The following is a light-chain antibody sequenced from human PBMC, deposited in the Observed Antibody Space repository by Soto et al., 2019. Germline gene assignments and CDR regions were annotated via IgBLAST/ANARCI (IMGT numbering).Light chain of an antibody. J-gene: IGKJ2*01. CDR3: LQDYNHPYT. Sequence: AIQMTQSPSSLSASVGDRVTITCRASQGIRNDLGWYQQKPGKDPKLLIYGASSVQSGVPSRFAGSGSGTDFSPTISTLQPEDFATYYCLQDYNHPYTFGQGTKLEIK. CDR2: GAS. CDR1: QGIRND. V-gene: IGKV1-6*01.